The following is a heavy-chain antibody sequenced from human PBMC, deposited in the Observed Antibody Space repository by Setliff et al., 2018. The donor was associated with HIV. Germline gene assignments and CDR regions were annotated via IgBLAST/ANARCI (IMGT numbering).Heavy chain of an antibody. Sequence: PSETLSLTCAVYGGSFSGYYWSWIRQPPGKRLEWIGEVNHSGSTNYNPSLKSRVTISVDMSKNQFSLKLSSVTAADTAVYYCASARATETTFHYFDSYMDVWGKGTTGTVS. CDR1: GGSFSGYY. D-gene: IGHD4-4*01. V-gene: IGHV4-34*01. CDR2: VNHSGST. CDR3: ASARATETTFHYFDSYMDV. J-gene: IGHJ6*03.